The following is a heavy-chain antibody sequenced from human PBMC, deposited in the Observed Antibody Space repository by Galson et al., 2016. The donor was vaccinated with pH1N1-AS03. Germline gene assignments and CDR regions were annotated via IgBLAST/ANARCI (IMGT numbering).Heavy chain of an antibody. J-gene: IGHJ5*02. D-gene: IGHD2-2*01. CDR2: IYDSGNT. Sequence: LSLTCTFSGGSISSGNYFWNWIRQHPGKGLEWIGLIYDSGNTFYNPSLKSRVSISVDTSKNQFSLKLNSVTAADTAVYYCASVSLAYCSSTSCFRFDPWGQGTLVTVSS. V-gene: IGHV4-31*03. CDR1: GGSISSGNYF. CDR3: ASVSLAYCSSTSCFRFDP.